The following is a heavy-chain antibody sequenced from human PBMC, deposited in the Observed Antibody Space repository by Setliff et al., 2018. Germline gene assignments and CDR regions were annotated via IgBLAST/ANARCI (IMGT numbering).Heavy chain of an antibody. Sequence: PGESLKISCKGSGYSFTSYWIGWVRQMPGKGLEWMGIIYPCDSDTRYSPSFQGQVTISADKSISTAYLQWSSLKASDTAMYYCARRQGANWGSDYYYGMDVWGQGTTVTVSS. D-gene: IGHD7-27*01. CDR2: IYPCDSDT. J-gene: IGHJ6*02. V-gene: IGHV5-51*01. CDR1: GYSFTSYW. CDR3: ARRQGANWGSDYYYGMDV.